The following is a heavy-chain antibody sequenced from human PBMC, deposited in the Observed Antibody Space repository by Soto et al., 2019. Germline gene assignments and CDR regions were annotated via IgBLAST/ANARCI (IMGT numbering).Heavy chain of an antibody. D-gene: IGHD1-26*01. J-gene: IGHJ5*02. CDR2: PTNTGGTT. CDR3: AKFRRGATRTDGFHH. CDR1: EDSFDNSA. V-gene: IGHV3-23*01. Sequence: ELQLLESGGGLAHQGESLTLSCAASEDSFDNSAMTWVRLAPGKGLAWVSTPTNTGGTTPYAVSVQGRFTVARDNFRNTLYLLMNRPRAEDTCVYDGAKFRRGATRTDGFHHWGHGILVTVSS.